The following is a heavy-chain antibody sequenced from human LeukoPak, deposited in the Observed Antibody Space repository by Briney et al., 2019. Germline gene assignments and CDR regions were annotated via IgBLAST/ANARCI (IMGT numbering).Heavy chain of an antibody. CDR2: IWYDGSNK. J-gene: IGHJ4*02. CDR1: GLTFNSYG. CDR3: ARAPLRYFDWLLVY. D-gene: IGHD3-9*01. Sequence: GRSLRLSCAASGLTFNSYGMHWVRQAPGKGLEWVAVIWYDGSNKYYADSVKGRFTISRDNSKNTLYLQMNSLRAEDTAVYYCARAPLRYFDWLLVYWGQGTLVTVSS. V-gene: IGHV3-33*01.